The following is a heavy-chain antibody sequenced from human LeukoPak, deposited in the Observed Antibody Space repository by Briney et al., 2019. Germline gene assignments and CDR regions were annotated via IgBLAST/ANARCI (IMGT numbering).Heavy chain of an antibody. CDR1: GYTFTDYY. V-gene: IGHV1-69-2*01. Sequence: GASVKISCKVSGYTFTDYYMHWGQQAPGKGLEWMGLVDPEDGETIYAEKFQGRVTITADTSTDTAYMELSSLRSEDTAVYYCATGPLAGAFDIWGQGTMVTVSS. J-gene: IGHJ3*02. CDR3: ATGPLAGAFDI. CDR2: VDPEDGET.